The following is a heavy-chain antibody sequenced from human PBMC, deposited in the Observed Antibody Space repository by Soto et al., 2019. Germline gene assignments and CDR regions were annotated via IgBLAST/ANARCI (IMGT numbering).Heavy chain of an antibody. CDR2: ICVAGET. Sequence: WGSLRLSCAASGFTISSNCMSWVRQAPGKGLEWVSVICVAGETFYSDSVKGRFSISRENAKNSLYLQMNSLRDEDTAVYFCAKERGPNSYVWPVFDCWGQRTLVTVSS. D-gene: IGHD5-18*01. CDR3: AKERGPNSYVWPVFDC. V-gene: IGHV3-53*01. CDR1: GFTISSNC. J-gene: IGHJ4*02.